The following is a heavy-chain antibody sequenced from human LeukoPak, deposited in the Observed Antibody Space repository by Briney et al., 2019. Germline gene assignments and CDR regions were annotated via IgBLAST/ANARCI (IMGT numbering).Heavy chain of an antibody. CDR1: GGSISSSSYY. Sequence: SETLSLTCTVSGGSISSSSYYWGWIRQPPGKGLEWIGSIYYSGSTYYNPSLKSRVTIPVDTSKNQFSLRLSSLTAADTAVYYCVRMRALVPYYYMDVWGKGTTVTISS. D-gene: IGHD6-13*01. V-gene: IGHV4-39*01. CDR2: IYYSGST. CDR3: VRMRALVPYYYMDV. J-gene: IGHJ6*03.